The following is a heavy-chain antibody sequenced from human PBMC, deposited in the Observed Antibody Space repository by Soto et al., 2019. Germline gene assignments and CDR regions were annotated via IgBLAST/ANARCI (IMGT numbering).Heavy chain of an antibody. Sequence: QVQLVESGGGLVKPGGSLRLSCAGSGFIFSDYYMSWIRQAPGKGLEWVSFISTSGNLEEYADSVKGRFTISRDNGKNSLYLQMHSLRAEDTAVYYCATDFYGDAAFDYWGQGTVVTVSS. J-gene: IGHJ4*02. CDR3: ATDFYGDAAFDY. V-gene: IGHV3-11*01. CDR2: ISTSGNLE. D-gene: IGHD4-17*01. CDR1: GFIFSDYY.